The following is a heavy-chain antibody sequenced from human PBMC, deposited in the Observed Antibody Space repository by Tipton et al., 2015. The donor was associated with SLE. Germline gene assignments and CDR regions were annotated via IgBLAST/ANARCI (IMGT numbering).Heavy chain of an antibody. Sequence: SLRLSCAASGFTFSSHWMHWVRQAPGKGLEWVSGINWNSDNRGYADSVKGRFTISRDNAKNSLYLQMNSLRPEDTALYYCAKDIGNSGYLFDYWGQGTLVTVSS. CDR2: INWNSDNR. J-gene: IGHJ4*02. CDR1: GFTFSSHW. CDR3: AKDIGNSGYLFDY. V-gene: IGHV3-9*01. D-gene: IGHD5-12*01.